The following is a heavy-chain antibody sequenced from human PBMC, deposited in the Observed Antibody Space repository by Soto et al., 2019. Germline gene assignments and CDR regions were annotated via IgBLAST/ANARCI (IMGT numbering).Heavy chain of an antibody. CDR1: GGSISPYY. D-gene: IGHD5-18*01. Sequence: SETLSLTCTVSGGSISPYYWGWIRQPPGKGLEWIGYIYYSGNTNYSPSLKSRVAISLDTSHNQFSLKLSSVTAADTAVYFCARIPVDTYMTYWFHPRGQGPLVTAPQ. CDR3: ARIPVDTYMTYWFHP. V-gene: IGHV4-59*01. J-gene: IGHJ5*01. CDR2: IYYSGNT.